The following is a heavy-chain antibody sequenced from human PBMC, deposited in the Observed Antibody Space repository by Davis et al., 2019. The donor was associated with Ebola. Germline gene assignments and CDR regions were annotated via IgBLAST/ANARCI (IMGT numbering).Heavy chain of an antibody. J-gene: IGHJ3*02. D-gene: IGHD5-12*01. CDR2: IYPNDGWT. CDR3: TTPGGQDSGYDVFEI. CDR1: RYSLPHYY. Sequence: SVPVSRLPSRYSLPHYYMHLVRQAPRQGLEWLGLIYPNDGWTIYAQKFQAIVTMTRDTPKTTVYMDLRSLTSEDTALYYWTTPGGQDSGYDVFEIWGQGTMVTVSS. V-gene: IGHV1-46*03.